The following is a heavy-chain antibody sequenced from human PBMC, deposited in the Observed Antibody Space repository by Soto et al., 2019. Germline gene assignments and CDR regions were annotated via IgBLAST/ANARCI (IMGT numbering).Heavy chain of an antibody. Sequence: PSQTLSLTCAISGDSVSTNSATWDWIRQSPSRGLEWLGRTYYRSKWYNDYAVSVKGRITINPDTSNNQLSLRLSSVTAADTAVYYCARHETLHGDYDYWGQGTLVTVSS. CDR2: TYYRSKWYN. CDR3: ARHETLHGDYDY. CDR1: GDSVSTNSAT. V-gene: IGHV6-1*01. J-gene: IGHJ4*02. D-gene: IGHD4-17*01.